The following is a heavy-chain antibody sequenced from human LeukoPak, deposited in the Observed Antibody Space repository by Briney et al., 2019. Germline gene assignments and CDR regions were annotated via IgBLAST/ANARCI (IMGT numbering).Heavy chain of an antibody. J-gene: IGHJ5*02. D-gene: IGHD6-13*01. CDR2: IYYSGST. V-gene: IGHV4-31*03. CDR1: GGSISSGGYY. Sequence: PSQTLSLTCTVSGGSISSGGYYWSWIRQHPGKGLEWLGYIYYSGSTYYNPSLKSRVTISVDTSKNQFSLKLSSVTAADTAVYYCARVSAAAGRSWFDPWGQGTLVTVSS. CDR3: ARVSAAAGRSWFDP.